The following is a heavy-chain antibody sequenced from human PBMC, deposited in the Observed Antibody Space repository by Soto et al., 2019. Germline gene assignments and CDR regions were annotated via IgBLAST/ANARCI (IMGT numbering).Heavy chain of an antibody. V-gene: IGHV3-23*01. CDR3: ANAPSPLPPHLLRFLPNYYYYGMDV. D-gene: IGHD3-3*01. J-gene: IGHJ6*02. CDR1: GFPLCSYS. Sequence: GGALKPSRSAPGFPLCSYSLKWGPPAPGEGVGGGSANSGSGGSTYYADSVKGRFTISRDNSKNTLYLQMNSLRAEDTAVYYCANAPSPLPPHLLRFLPNYYYYGMDVWGQGTTVTVSS. CDR2: NSGSGGST.